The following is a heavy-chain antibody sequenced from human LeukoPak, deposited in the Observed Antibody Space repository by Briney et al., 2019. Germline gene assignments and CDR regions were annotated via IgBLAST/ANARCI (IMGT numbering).Heavy chain of an antibody. Sequence: GGSLRLSCAASGFTFSSSGMHWVRQAPGKGLEWVAVIAHDGSNKYYADSVKGRFTISRDNSKNTLYLQMNSLRAEDTAVYYCAREGYYDSSGYLYDAFDIWGQGTMVTVSS. V-gene: IGHV3-30*03. J-gene: IGHJ3*02. CDR1: GFTFSSSG. D-gene: IGHD3-22*01. CDR3: AREGYYDSSGYLYDAFDI. CDR2: IAHDGSNK.